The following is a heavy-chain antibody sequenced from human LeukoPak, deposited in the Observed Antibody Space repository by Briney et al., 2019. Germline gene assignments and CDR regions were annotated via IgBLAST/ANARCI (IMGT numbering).Heavy chain of an antibody. Sequence: ASVKVSCKASGYTFTSYDINWVRQATGQGLEWMGWMNPNSGNTGYAQKFQGRGTMTRNTSISTAYMELSSLRSEDTAVYYCARGRCTNGVCYSHYYYYMDVWGKGTTVTVSS. J-gene: IGHJ6*03. D-gene: IGHD2-8*01. CDR2: MNPNSGNT. CDR3: ARGRCTNGVCYSHYYYYMDV. CDR1: GYTFTSYD. V-gene: IGHV1-8*01.